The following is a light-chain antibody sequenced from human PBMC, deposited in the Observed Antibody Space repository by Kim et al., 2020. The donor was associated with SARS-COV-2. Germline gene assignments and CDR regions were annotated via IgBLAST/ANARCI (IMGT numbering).Light chain of an antibody. CDR2: DAS. CDR3: QQYGSYSRT. J-gene: IGKJ1*01. V-gene: IGKV1-5*01. CDR1: ESVSRW. Sequence: IQMTQSPSTLSASVGDRVTITCRASESVSRWVAWYQQKPGKAPNVLIFDASTLYNGVPSRFSGSGSGTEFTLTISSLQPDDVATYYRQQYGSYSRTFGQGTKVDIK.